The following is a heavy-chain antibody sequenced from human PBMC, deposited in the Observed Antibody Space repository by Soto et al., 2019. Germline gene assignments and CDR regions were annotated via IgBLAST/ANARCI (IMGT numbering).Heavy chain of an antibody. Sequence: SVKVSCKASGGTFSSYTISWVRQAPGQGLEWMGRIIPTLGIANYAQKFQGRVTITADKSTSTAYMELSSLRSEDTAVYYCAADIDYYTASSWFDPWGQGTLVTVSS. CDR3: AADIDYYTASSWFDP. CDR2: IIPTLGIA. CDR1: GGTFSSYT. V-gene: IGHV1-69*02. J-gene: IGHJ5*02. D-gene: IGHD3-3*01.